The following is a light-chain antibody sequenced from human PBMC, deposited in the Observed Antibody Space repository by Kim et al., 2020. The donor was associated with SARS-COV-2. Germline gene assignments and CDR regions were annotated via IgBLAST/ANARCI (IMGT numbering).Light chain of an antibody. V-gene: IGLV3-1*01. J-gene: IGLJ2*01. CDR1: KLGDKY. CDR3: QAWDSSTVV. Sequence: PRQRASITCARDKLGDKYACWYQQKQGQSPVLVIYQDSKRTSGIPERFSGSNSGNTATLTISGTQAMDEADDYCQAWDSSTVVFGGGTQLTVL. CDR2: QDS.